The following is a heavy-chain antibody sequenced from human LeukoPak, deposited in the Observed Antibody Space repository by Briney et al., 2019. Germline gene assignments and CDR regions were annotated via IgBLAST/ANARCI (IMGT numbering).Heavy chain of an antibody. Sequence: GESLKISCAGSGYTFTTYWIGWVRQMPGKGLEWMGIISPADSDTRYSPSFQGQVTMSADKSISTAYLQWNSLKASDTAMYYCARDYSSGYYDYWGQGTLVTVPS. V-gene: IGHV5-51*01. CDR3: ARDYSSGYYDY. D-gene: IGHD6-19*01. CDR2: ISPADSDT. CDR1: GYTFTTYW. J-gene: IGHJ4*02.